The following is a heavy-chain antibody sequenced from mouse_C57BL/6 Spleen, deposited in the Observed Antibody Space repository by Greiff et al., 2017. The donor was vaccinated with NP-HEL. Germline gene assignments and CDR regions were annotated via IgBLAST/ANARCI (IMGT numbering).Heavy chain of an antibody. D-gene: IGHD2-3*01. CDR3: ARRDYDGGYFEV. Sequence: QVQLQQPGAELVKPGASVKLSCKASGYTFTSYWMQWVKQRPGQGLEWIGEIDPSDSYTNYNQKFKGKATLTVDTSSSTAYMQLSSLTSEDSAVDYCARRDYDGGYFEVWGTGTTVTVSS. CDR1: GYTFTSYW. J-gene: IGHJ1*03. V-gene: IGHV1-50*01. CDR2: IDPSDSYT.